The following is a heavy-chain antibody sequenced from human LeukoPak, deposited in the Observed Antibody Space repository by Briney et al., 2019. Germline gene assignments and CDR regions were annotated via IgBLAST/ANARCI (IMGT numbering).Heavy chain of an antibody. CDR3: ARSVWFGEFHFDY. CDR1: GGSFSGYY. D-gene: IGHD3-10*01. J-gene: IGHJ4*02. CDR2: INHRGST. Sequence: SETLSLTCAVYGGSFSGYYWSWIRQPPGKGLEWIGEINHRGSTNYNPSLKSRVTISVDTSKNQFSLKLSSVTAADTAVYYCARSVWFGEFHFDYWGQGTLVTVSS. V-gene: IGHV4-34*01.